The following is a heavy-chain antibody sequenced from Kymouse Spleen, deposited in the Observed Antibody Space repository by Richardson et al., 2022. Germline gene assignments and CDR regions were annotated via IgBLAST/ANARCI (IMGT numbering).Heavy chain of an antibody. D-gene: IGHD1-7*01. J-gene: IGHJ6*02. V-gene: IGHV4-34*01. Sequence: QVQLQQWGAGLLKPSETLSLTCAVYGGSFSGYYWSWIRQPPGKGLEWIGEINHSGSTNYNPSLKSRVTISVDTSKNQFSLKLSSVTAADTAVYYCARGRTGTTNYGMDVWGQGTTVTVSS. CDR2: INHSGST. CDR1: GGSFSGYY. CDR3: ARGRTGTTNYGMDV.